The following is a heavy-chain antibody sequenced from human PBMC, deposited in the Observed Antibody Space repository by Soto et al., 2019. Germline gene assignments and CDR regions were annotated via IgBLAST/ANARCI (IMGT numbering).Heavy chain of an antibody. D-gene: IGHD6-19*01. J-gene: IGHJ4*02. CDR2: IYHSGRT. Sequence: SETLSLTCNVSGYSISSGYYWGWIRQPPGKGLEWIGSIYHSGRTYYNPPLKSRVTISVDTSKNQFSLKLSSVTAADTAVYYCATHQYSAGWWGPVGFGYWGQGTLVTVSS. CDR3: ATHQYSAGWWGPVGFGY. V-gene: IGHV4-38-2*02. CDR1: GYSISSGYY.